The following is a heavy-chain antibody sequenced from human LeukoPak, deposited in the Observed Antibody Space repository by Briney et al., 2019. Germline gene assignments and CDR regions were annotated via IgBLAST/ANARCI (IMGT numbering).Heavy chain of an antibody. CDR2: IQYDGSHK. CDR1: GFTFSSYD. J-gene: IGHJ4*02. CDR3: ARILSSAWGELGY. V-gene: IGHV3-30*02. D-gene: IGHD6-19*01. Sequence: PGGSLRLSCAASGFTFSSYDMHWVRQAPGKGLEWVSFIQYDGSHKNYVDSVKGRFTISRDNSRNTLYLQMNSLRAEDTAVYYCARILSSAWGELGYWGQGTLVTVSS.